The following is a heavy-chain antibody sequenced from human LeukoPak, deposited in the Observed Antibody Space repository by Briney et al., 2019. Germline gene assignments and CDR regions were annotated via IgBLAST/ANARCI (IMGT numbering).Heavy chain of an antibody. CDR3: ARVLVRGSYYHPYFDC. CDR2: INPSGGST. J-gene: IGHJ4*02. CDR1: GYTFTGYY. Sequence: ASVKVSCKASGYTFTGYYMHWVRQAPGQGLEWMGIINPSGGSTSYAQKFQGRVTMTRDTSTSTVYMELSSLRSEDTAVYYCARVLVRGSYYHPYFDCWGQGTLVTVSS. D-gene: IGHD1-26*01. V-gene: IGHV1-46*01.